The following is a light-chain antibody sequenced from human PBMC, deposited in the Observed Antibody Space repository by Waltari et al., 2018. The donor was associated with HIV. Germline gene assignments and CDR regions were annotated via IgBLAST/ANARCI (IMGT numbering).Light chain of an antibody. Sequence: QSALPQPASVSGSPGQSITIPCTGTRRDVGGFNYVSWYQHHPGKAPKLMSYDVTSRPSWVSIRFSGSKSGNTASLTISGLQADDEADYYCSSYTSSSTLVVFGGGTKLTVL. CDR2: DVT. J-gene: IGLJ2*01. V-gene: IGLV2-14*03. CDR3: SSYTSSSTLVV. CDR1: RRDVGGFNY.